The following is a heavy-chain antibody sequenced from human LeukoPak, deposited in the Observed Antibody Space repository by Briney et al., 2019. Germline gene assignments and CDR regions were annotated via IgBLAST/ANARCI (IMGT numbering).Heavy chain of an antibody. V-gene: IGHV4-30-4*01. J-gene: IGHJ3*02. D-gene: IGHD3-10*01. CDR3: ARVGGRFGELLGTFDI. CDR2: IYYSGST. CDR1: GGSISSGDYY. Sequence: SQTLSLTCAVSGGSISSGDYYWSWIRQPPGKGLEWIGHIYYSGSTYYNPSLKSRVTTSIDTSKNQFSLKLSSVTAADTAVYYCARVGGRFGELLGTFDIWGQGTMVTVSS.